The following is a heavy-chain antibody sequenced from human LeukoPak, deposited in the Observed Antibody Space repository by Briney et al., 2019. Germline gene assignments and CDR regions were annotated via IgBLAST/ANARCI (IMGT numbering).Heavy chain of an antibody. CDR3: ARHGKDFWSGYYLDY. CDR2: INHSGST. J-gene: IGHJ4*02. D-gene: IGHD3-3*01. CDR1: GGSFSGYY. V-gene: IGHV4-34*01. Sequence: SETLSLTXAVHGGSFSGYYWSWIRQPPGKGLEWIGEINHSGSTNYNPSLKSRVTISVDTSKNQFSLKLSSVTAADTAVYYCARHGKDFWSGYYLDYWGQGTLVTVSS.